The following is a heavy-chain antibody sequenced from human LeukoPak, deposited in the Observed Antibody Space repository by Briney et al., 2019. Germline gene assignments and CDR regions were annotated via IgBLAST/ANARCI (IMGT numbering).Heavy chain of an antibody. D-gene: IGHD2-15*01. J-gene: IGHJ4*02. CDR3: AKTPGDCTGGTCYSFDY. Sequence: PGGSLRLSCAPSGFTFYTYAMTWVRQAPGKGLEWVSSISGSGDNTYYADSVKGRFTVSRDNSKNTLYLQMNSLRAEDTAVYYCAKTPGDCTGGTCYSFDYWGQGSLVTVSS. CDR1: GFTFYTYA. CDR2: ISGSGDNT. V-gene: IGHV3-23*01.